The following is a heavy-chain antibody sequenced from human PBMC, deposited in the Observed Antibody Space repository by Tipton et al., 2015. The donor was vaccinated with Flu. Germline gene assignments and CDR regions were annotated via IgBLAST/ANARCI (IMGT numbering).Heavy chain of an antibody. V-gene: IGHV3-49*04. Sequence: SLRLSCTASGFTFGDYAMSWVRQAPGKGLEWVGFIRSKAYGGTTEYAASVKGRFTISRDDSKSIAYLQMNSLKTEDTAVYYCTRDSDYYDSSGPSLWGQGTLVTVSS. D-gene: IGHD3-22*01. CDR2: IRSKAYGGTT. CDR1: GFTFGDYA. CDR3: TRDSDYYDSSGPSL. J-gene: IGHJ4*02.